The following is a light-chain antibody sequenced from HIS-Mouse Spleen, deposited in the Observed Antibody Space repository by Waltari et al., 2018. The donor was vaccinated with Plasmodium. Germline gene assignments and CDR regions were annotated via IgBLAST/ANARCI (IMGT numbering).Light chain of an antibody. CDR3: QQYGSSGT. CDR2: GAS. J-gene: IGKJ1*01. Sequence: EIVLTQSPGTLSLSPGERATLSCRASQSVSSSYLAWYQQKPGKAPRLLIYGASSRATGVPDRCSGSGSGTHFTLTMSGLETEDCAVYYCQQYGSSGTFGQGTKVEIK. CDR1: QSVSSSY. V-gene: IGKV3-20*01.